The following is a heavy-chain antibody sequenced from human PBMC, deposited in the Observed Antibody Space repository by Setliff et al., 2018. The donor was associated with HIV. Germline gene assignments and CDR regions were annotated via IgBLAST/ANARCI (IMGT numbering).Heavy chain of an antibody. Sequence: LSLTCAVSGGSFSDNYWSWIRQSPGKGLEWVSYISSSDTTIYYADPVKGRFTISRDNAKNSLYLQRSSLRAEDTAVYYCAVDSSSGYLDWLSLKYYYSYYMDVWGKGTTVTVSS. CDR2: ISSSDTTI. CDR3: AVDSSSGYLDWLSLKYYYSYYMDV. J-gene: IGHJ6*03. D-gene: IGHD3-9*01. V-gene: IGHV3-11*04. CDR1: GGSFSDNY.